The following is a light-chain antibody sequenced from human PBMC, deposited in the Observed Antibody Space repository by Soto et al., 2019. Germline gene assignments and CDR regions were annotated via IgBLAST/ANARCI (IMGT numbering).Light chain of an antibody. Sequence: QPVLTQSPSAAASLGASVRLTCTLSRGHSSFAIAWHQQQPEKGPRYLMNLNSNGSHTKGDGIPDRFSGSSSGAERYLTISGLQSEDEADYYCQTWATGIRVFGGGTKLTVL. CDR3: QTWATGIRV. CDR2: LNSNGSH. J-gene: IGLJ3*02. CDR1: RGHSSFA. V-gene: IGLV4-69*01.